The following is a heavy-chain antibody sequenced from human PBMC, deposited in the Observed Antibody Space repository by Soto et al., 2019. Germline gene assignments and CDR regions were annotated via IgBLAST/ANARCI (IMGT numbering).Heavy chain of an antibody. CDR2: ISGSGGST. D-gene: IGHD3-10*01. J-gene: IGHJ4*02. CDR3: AKKGVTMVRGVTWYYFDY. Sequence: PGGSLRLSCAASGFTFSSYAMSWVRQAPGKGLEWVSAISGSGGSTYYADSVKGRFTISRDNSKNTLYLRMNSLRAEDTAVYYCAKKGVTMVRGVTWYYFDYWGQGTLVTVSS. CDR1: GFTFSSYA. V-gene: IGHV3-23*01.